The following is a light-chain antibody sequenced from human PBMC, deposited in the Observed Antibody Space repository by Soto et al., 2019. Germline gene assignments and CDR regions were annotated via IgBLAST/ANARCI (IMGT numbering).Light chain of an antibody. CDR2: AAS. CDR3: QQLNSYPLT. Sequence: DIQLTQSPSFLSASVGDRVTITCQASQDISDYLAWYQQRPGKAPKLLIYAASTLQSGVPSRFSGSGSGTEFTLTISSLQPEDFATYSCQQLNSYPLTFGGGTKVEIK. J-gene: IGKJ4*01. V-gene: IGKV1-9*01. CDR1: QDISDY.